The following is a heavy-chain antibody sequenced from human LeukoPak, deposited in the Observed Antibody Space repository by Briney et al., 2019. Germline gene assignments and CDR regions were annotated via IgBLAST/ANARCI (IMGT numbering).Heavy chain of an antibody. CDR2: IYYSGST. CDR1: GGPISSYY. J-gene: IGHJ4*02. Sequence: SETLSLTCTVSGGPISSYYWSWIRQPPGKGLEWIGYIYYSGSTNYNPSLKSRVTISVDTSKNQFSLKLSSVTAADTAVYYCARGSSRSDYFDYWGQGTLVTVSS. CDR3: ARGSSRSDYFDY. V-gene: IGHV4-59*08.